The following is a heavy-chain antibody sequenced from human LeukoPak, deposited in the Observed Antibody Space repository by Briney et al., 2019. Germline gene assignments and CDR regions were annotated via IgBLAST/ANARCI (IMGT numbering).Heavy chain of an antibody. V-gene: IGHV4-59*01. CDR3: ARRGDYGDYAGAFDI. J-gene: IGHJ3*02. D-gene: IGHD4-17*01. Sequence: PSQTLSLTCTVSGGSISSYYWSWIRQPPGKGLEWIGYIYYSGSTNYNPSLKSRVTISVDTSKNQFSLKLSSVTAADTAVYYCARRGDYGDYAGAFDIWGQGTMVTVSS. CDR2: IYYSGST. CDR1: GGSISSYY.